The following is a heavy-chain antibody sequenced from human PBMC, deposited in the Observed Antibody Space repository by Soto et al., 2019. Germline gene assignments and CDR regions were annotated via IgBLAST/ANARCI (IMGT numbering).Heavy chain of an antibody. D-gene: IGHD3-3*01. CDR1: GFTFSNYG. CDR3: ARERSSTIFVSGVDV. J-gene: IGHJ6*02. Sequence: GGSLRLSCAASGFTFSNYGMHWVRQAPGKGLEWVAVISYDGSNKYYADSVKGRFTISRDNSKSTLYLQLNSLRTDDTAVYYCARERSSTIFVSGVDVWGQGTTVTVSS. V-gene: IGHV3-30*03. CDR2: ISYDGSNK.